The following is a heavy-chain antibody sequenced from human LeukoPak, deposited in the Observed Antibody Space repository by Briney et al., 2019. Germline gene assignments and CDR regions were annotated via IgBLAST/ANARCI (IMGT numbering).Heavy chain of an antibody. V-gene: IGHV4-34*01. J-gene: IGHJ4*02. CDR2: INHRGST. CDR3: ARGRITTFGVVIPLDY. Sequence: GSLRLSCAASGFNFRNYEMHWVRQAPEKGLEWIGEINHRGSTNYNPSLKSRVTISLDTSENQFPLKLSSVTAADTAVYYCARGRITTFGVVIPLDYWGQGALVTVSS. CDR1: GFNFRNYE. D-gene: IGHD3-3*01.